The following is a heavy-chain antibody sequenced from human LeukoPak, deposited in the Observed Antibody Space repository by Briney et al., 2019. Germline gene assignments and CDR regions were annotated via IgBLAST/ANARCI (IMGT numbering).Heavy chain of an antibody. D-gene: IGHD3-3*01. CDR2: IYYSGST. J-gene: IGHJ4*02. V-gene: IGHV4-59*08. Sequence: SQTLSLTCTVSGGSISSYYCSWIRQPPGKGLEWIGDIYYSGSTNYNPSLKSRVTISVDTSKNQFSLKLSSVTAADTAVYYCARGSQRDFWRGEYYFDYWGQGTLVTVSS. CDR1: GGSISSYY. CDR3: ARGSQRDFWRGEYYFDY.